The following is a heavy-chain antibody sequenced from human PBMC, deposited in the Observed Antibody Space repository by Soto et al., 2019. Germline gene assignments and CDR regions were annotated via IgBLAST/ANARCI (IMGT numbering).Heavy chain of an antibody. CDR2: IWYDGSNK. V-gene: IGHV3-33*01. CDR1: GFTFSSYG. D-gene: IGHD2-15*01. Sequence: QPGGSLRLSCAASGFTFSSYGMHWVRQAPGKGLEWVAVIWYDGSNKYYAESVKGRFTISRDNSKNTLYLQMNSLRAEDTAVFYCARDLALVYFSGGSCRNYYYYYYMDVWGKGTTVTVSS. J-gene: IGHJ6*03. CDR3: ARDLALVYFSGGSCRNYYYYYYMDV.